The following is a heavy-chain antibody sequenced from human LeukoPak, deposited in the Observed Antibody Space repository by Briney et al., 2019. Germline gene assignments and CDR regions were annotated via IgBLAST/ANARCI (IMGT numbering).Heavy chain of an antibody. CDR1: GGSISSYY. CDR3: ARGVEYYYYGMDV. CDR2: IYYSGST. J-gene: IGHJ6*02. Sequence: SETLSLTCTVSGGSISSYYWSWIRQPPGKGLEWIGYIYYSGSTNYNPPLKSRVTISVDTSKNQFSLKLSSVTAADTAVYYCARGVEYYYYGMDVWGQGTTVTVSS. V-gene: IGHV4-59*08.